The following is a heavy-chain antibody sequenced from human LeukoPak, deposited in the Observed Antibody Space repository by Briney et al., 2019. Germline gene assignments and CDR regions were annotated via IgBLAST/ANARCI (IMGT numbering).Heavy chain of an antibody. J-gene: IGHJ4*02. CDR1: GFTFNNYV. Sequence: PPGGSLRLSCAASGFTFNNYVMTWARQTPGKGLEWVSAISGSGGSTYYADSVKGRFTISRDNSKNTLYLQMNSLRAEDTALYYCAKDDYGDYGWPIDYWGQGTLVTVSA. V-gene: IGHV3-23*01. D-gene: IGHD4-17*01. CDR2: ISGSGGST. CDR3: AKDDYGDYGWPIDY.